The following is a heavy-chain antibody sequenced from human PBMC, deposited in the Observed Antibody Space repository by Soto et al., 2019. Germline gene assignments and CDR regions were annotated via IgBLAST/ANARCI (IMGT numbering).Heavy chain of an antibody. D-gene: IGHD2-2*01. Sequence: SVKVSCKASGGTFSSYAISWVRQAPGQGLEWMGGIIPIFGTANYAQKFQGRVTITADESTSTAYMELSSLRSEDTAVYYCARGITEYQLPSYYYYYGMDVWGQGTTVTVSS. V-gene: IGHV1-69*13. J-gene: IGHJ6*02. CDR3: ARGITEYQLPSYYYYYGMDV. CDR2: IIPIFGTA. CDR1: GGTFSSYA.